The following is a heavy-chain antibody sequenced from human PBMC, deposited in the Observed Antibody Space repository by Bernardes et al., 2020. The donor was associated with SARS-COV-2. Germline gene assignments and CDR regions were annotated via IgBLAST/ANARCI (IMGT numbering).Heavy chain of an antibody. CDR2: IYYSGTT. CDR3: ARTVYSSSSGIGF. Sequence: SETLSLTCTVSGGSISSNSYYWGWIRQPTGKGLEWIGSIYYSGTTYFNPSLKSRVTISVDTSKNQFSLRLSSVTAADTAVYYCARTVYSSSSGIGFWGQGTLVTVSS. J-gene: IGHJ4*02. V-gene: IGHV4-39*01. D-gene: IGHD6-6*01. CDR1: GGSISSNSYY.